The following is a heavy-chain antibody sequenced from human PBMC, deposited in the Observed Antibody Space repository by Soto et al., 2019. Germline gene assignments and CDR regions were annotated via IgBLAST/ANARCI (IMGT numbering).Heavy chain of an antibody. D-gene: IGHD1-1*01. J-gene: IGHJ6*02. CDR3: GRAQSRNWNARGYGIDV. CDR2: FGSGGDR. Sequence: EVRLVESGGGLLQPGTSVRLSCAAPGFSFSSYDLHWVRQVPEKRLEWVAFFGSGGDRHYSASVKGRFTISRDSAKKSFYLQMNSLKVGDTAVYYCGRAQSRNWNARGYGIDVWGQGTTVIVSS. V-gene: IGHV3-13*04. CDR1: GFSFSSYD.